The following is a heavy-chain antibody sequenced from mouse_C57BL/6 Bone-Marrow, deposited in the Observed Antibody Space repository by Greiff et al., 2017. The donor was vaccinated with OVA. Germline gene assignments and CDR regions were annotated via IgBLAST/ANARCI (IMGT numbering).Heavy chain of an antibody. Sequence: EVMLVESGGGLVQPGGSLKLSCAASGFTFSDYYMYWVRQTPEKRLEWVAYISNGGGSTYYPDTVKGRFTISRDNAKNTLYLQMSRLKSEDTAMYYCARPGYYSNTWFAYWGQGTLVTVSA. CDR1: GFTFSDYY. D-gene: IGHD2-5*01. J-gene: IGHJ3*01. CDR3: ARPGYYSNTWFAY. CDR2: ISNGGGST. V-gene: IGHV5-12*01.